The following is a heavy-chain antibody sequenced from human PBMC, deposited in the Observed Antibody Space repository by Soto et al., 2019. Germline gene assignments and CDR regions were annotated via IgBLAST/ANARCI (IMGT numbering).Heavy chain of an antibody. V-gene: IGHV1-18*01. CDR2: ISAYNGNT. D-gene: IGHD2-15*01. CDR3: ARDRPGHYSSVY. CDR1: GYTFTSYG. Sequence: QVQLVQSGAEVKKPGASVKVSCKASGYTFTSYGISWVRQAPGQGLEWMGWISAYNGNTNYAQKHQGTRNMTTYTSASTAYMELKSLRSDDTAVYYCARDRPGHYSSVYWGQGTLVTVSS. J-gene: IGHJ1*01.